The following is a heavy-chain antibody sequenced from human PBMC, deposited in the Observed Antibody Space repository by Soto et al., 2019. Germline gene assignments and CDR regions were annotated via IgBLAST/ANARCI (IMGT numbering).Heavy chain of an antibody. D-gene: IGHD7-27*01. J-gene: IGHJ3*02. CDR2: IYYSGIT. CDR3: ARPPTANLDAFDI. V-gene: IGHV4-39*01. Sequence: SETLSLTCTASCGSISSSNYYWGWIRQPPGKGLEWIGSIYYSGITYYNPSLKSRVTISVDTSKNQFSLNLHSVTAADTAVYSCARPPTANLDAFDIWGQGTMVTVSS. CDR1: CGSISSSNYY.